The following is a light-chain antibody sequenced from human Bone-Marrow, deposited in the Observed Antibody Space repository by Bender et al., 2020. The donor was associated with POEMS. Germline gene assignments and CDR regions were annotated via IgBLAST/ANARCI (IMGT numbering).Light chain of an antibody. CDR3: AAWDAGLSGGV. Sequence: QSVLTQPPSASGTPGQRVTIPCSGSNSNIGTNAVNCYQQFPGTAPKLLIYSGNQRPSGVRDRFYAFKSGPSASLAISGLQSEDEADYYCAAWDAGLSGGVFGGGTKLTVL. CDR2: SGN. J-gene: IGLJ3*02. V-gene: IGLV1-44*01. CDR1: NSNIGTNA.